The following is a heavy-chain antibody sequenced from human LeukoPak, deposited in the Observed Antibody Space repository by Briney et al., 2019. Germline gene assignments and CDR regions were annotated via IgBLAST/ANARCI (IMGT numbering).Heavy chain of an antibody. J-gene: IGHJ4*02. CDR2: IKQDGSEK. Sequence: GGSLRLSCTASGFTFSSYWMNWVRQAPGKGLELVANIKQDGSEKYYVDSVKGRFTISRDNAKKSLYLQMNSLRAEDTAVYYCARETEMANLDYWGQGTLVTVSS. CDR3: ARETEMANLDY. CDR1: GFTFSSYW. V-gene: IGHV3-7*04. D-gene: IGHD5-24*01.